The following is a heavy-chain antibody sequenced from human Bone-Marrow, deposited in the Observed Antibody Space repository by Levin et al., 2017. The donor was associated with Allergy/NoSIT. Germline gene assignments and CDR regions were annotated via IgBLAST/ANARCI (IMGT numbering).Heavy chain of an antibody. Sequence: KISCKASGGTFSSYAISWVRQAPGQGLEWMGGIIPIFGTANYAQKFQGRVTITADESTSTAYMELSSLRSEDTAVYYCARGPEMATIPSISKNYYYYGMDVWGQGTTVTVSS. D-gene: IGHD5-24*01. CDR1: GGTFSSYA. V-gene: IGHV1-69*01. J-gene: IGHJ6*02. CDR3: ARGPEMATIPSISKNYYYYGMDV. CDR2: IIPIFGTA.